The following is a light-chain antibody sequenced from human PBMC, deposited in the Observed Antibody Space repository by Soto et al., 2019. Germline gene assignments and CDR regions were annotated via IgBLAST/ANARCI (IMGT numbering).Light chain of an antibody. CDR3: APWDDRLNGWV. V-gene: IGLV1-44*01. J-gene: IGLJ3*02. CDR2: ANN. CDR1: SSNIGSNT. Sequence: QSVVTQPPSASGTPGQRVTISCSGSSSNIGSNTVNWYQQVPGTAPKLLIYANNKRPSGVSDRFSGSKSGTSASLAISGLQSEDEADYHCAPWDDRLNGWVFGGGTKLTVL.